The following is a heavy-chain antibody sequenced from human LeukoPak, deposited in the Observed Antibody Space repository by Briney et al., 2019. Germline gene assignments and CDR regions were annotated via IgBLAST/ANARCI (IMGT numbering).Heavy chain of an antibody. Sequence: GGSLRLSCAASGFTFSSYWMSWVRQVPGKGPEWVANIKPDGSERYYVDSVKGRFIVSRDNSKNSLFLQMNSLRVEDTAMYYCARARNYYDNSGYLNYWGQGTLVTVSS. V-gene: IGHV3-7*03. CDR2: IKPDGSER. CDR3: ARARNYYDNSGYLNY. J-gene: IGHJ4*02. D-gene: IGHD3-22*01. CDR1: GFTFSSYW.